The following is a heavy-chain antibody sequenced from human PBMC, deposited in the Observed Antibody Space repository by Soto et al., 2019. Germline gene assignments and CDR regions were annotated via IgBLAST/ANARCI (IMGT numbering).Heavy chain of an antibody. D-gene: IGHD3-9*01. V-gene: IGHV3-23*01. CDR3: ARAPMERYFDWYFDH. J-gene: IGHJ4*02. CDR1: GFTFRSHA. CDR2: ISGTGGTT. Sequence: EVQLLESGGGLVQPGGSLRLSCVGSGFTFRSHALTWVRQSPGKGLEWVAGISGTGGTTYYGDSMRGRFTISRDNSKETLNLQMDSLRPEDTVIYFCARAPMERYFDWYFDHWGQGSLVIVTS.